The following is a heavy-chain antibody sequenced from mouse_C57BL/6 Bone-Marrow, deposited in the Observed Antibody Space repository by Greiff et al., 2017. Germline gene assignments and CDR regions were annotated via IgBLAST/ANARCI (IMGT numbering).Heavy chain of an antibody. Sequence: VQLVESGAELVRPGASVTLSCKASGYTFTDYEMPWVKQTPVHGLEWIGAIDPETGGTAYNQKFKGKAILTADKSSSTAYMELRSLTSEDSAVYYCTRWTTVVWGQGTTLTVSS. CDR1: GYTFTDYE. J-gene: IGHJ2*01. CDR3: TRWTTVV. CDR2: IDPETGGT. V-gene: IGHV1-15*01. D-gene: IGHD1-1*01.